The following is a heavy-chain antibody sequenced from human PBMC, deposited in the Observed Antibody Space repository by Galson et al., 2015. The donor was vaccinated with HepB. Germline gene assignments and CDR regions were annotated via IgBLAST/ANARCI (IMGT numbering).Heavy chain of an antibody. Sequence: SLRLSCAASGFTFSSYAMSWVRQAPGKGLEWVSAISGSGGSTYYADSVKGRFTISRDNSKNTLYLQMNSLRAEDTAVYYCAKRPLSIAVAGIDLYYWGQGTLVTVSS. J-gene: IGHJ4*02. D-gene: IGHD6-19*01. CDR1: GFTFSSYA. V-gene: IGHV3-23*01. CDR3: AKRPLSIAVAGIDLYY. CDR2: ISGSGGST.